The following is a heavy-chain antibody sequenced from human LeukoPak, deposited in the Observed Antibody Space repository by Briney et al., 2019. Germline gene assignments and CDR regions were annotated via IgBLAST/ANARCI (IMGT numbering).Heavy chain of an antibody. Sequence: SVKVSCKASGGTFSSYAISWVRQAPGQGLEWMGRIIPILGIANYAQKFQGRVTITADKSTSTAYMELSSLRSEDTAVYYCAGIVVVPAAIRGYYYYGMDVWGQGTTVTVSS. V-gene: IGHV1-69*04. CDR3: AGIVVVPAAIRGYYYYGMDV. CDR2: IIPILGIA. CDR1: GGTFSSYA. D-gene: IGHD2-2*02. J-gene: IGHJ6*02.